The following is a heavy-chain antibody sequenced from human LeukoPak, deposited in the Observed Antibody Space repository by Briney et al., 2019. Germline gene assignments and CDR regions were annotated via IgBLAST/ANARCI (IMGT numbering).Heavy chain of an antibody. D-gene: IGHD1-26*01. CDR2: IYHIGST. V-gene: IGHV4-4*02. J-gene: IGHJ4*02. Sequence: SETLSLTCPVSAGSVSSSNWWSWVRQPPGKGLEWVGAIYHIGSTNHKPSLKKPPTTSADQAKNQFSLKLSSVHAADPAVYYRSRRGSTPLRPFVYWGRRTLVTVSS. CDR3: SRRGSTPLRPFVY. CDR1: AGSVSSSNW.